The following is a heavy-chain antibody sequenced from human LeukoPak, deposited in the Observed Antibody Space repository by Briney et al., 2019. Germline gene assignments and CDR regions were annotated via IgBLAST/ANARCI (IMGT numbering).Heavy chain of an antibody. V-gene: IGHV1-69*13. Sequence: ASVKVSCKASGGTFSSYAISWVRQAPGQGLEWMGGIIPIFGTANYAQKFQGRVTITADESTSTAYMELSSLRSEDTAVYYCARENYVDYDFWSGYYANYYYGMDVWGQGTTVTVS. CDR2: IIPIFGTA. CDR3: ARENYVDYDFWSGYYANYYYGMDV. J-gene: IGHJ6*02. CDR1: GGTFSSYA. D-gene: IGHD3-3*01.